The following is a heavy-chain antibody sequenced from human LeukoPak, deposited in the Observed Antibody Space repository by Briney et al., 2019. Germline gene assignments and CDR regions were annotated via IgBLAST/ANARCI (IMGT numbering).Heavy chain of an antibody. CDR2: IYYSGST. CDR1: GGSISNYY. V-gene: IGHV4-59*12. D-gene: IGHD5-12*01. CDR3: ARDQRSGYSANDSYYYYYMDV. J-gene: IGHJ6*03. Sequence: PSESLSLTSTVSGGSISNYYWGWVRQPPGRGLGWSWYIYYSGSTNYNPSLKSGVTISADTSKNQFSLKLSSVTAADTAVYYCARDQRSGYSANDSYYYYYMDVWGKGTTVTVSS.